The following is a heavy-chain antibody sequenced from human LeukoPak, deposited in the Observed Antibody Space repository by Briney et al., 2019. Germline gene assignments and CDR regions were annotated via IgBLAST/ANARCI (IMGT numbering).Heavy chain of an antibody. CDR2: IIPIFGTA. J-gene: IGHJ6*02. D-gene: IGHD3-10*01. CDR1: GYTLTELS. Sequence: SVKVSCKVSGYTLTELSMHWVRQAPGQGLEWMGGIIPIFGTANYAQKFQGRVTITADESTSTAYMELSSLRSEDTAVYYCARCGWFGEAPSLYYGMDVWGQGTTVTVSS. CDR3: ARCGWFGEAPSLYYGMDV. V-gene: IGHV1-69*13.